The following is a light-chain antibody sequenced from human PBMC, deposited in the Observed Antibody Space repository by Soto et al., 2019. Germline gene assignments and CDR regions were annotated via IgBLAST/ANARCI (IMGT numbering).Light chain of an antibody. CDR3: QQSDSTPYA. CDR2: DAS. Sequence: DIQMTQSPSSLSASVGDRVTITCRASQTISTYLNWYQQKPGKAPRLLIYDASSLLSGVPSRFSGSGSGTDVTLTIASLHPEYFSTYYCQQSDSTPYAFGQGTKVEI. V-gene: IGKV1-39*01. CDR1: QTISTY. J-gene: IGKJ2*01.